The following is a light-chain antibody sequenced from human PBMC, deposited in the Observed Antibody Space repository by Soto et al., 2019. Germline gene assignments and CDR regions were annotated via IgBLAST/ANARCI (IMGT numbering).Light chain of an antibody. Sequence: QSVLTQPASVSGSPGQSITISCTGTSSDVGGYNHVSWYQQHPGKAPKLIIYEVRNRPSGVSNRLSGSKSGNTASLTISGLQADDEADYYCCSSTRSSIRVLGGGTK. CDR1: SSDVGGYNH. V-gene: IGLV2-14*01. CDR3: CSSTRSSIRV. J-gene: IGLJ3*02. CDR2: EVR.